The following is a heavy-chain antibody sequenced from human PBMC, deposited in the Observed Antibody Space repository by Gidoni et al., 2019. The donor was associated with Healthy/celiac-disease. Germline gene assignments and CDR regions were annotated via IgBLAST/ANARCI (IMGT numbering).Heavy chain of an antibody. CDR2: MNPNSGNT. Sequence: QVPLVQSGAEVKKPGASVKVSCKASGYTFTSYDINWVRQATGQGLEWMGWMNPNSGNTGYAQKFQGRVTMTRNTSISTAYMELSSLRSEDTAVYYCASSPRAYYDFWSGYSSLDYWGQGTLVTVSS. J-gene: IGHJ4*02. CDR1: GYTFTSYD. CDR3: ASSPRAYYDFWSGYSSLDY. D-gene: IGHD3-3*01. V-gene: IGHV1-8*01.